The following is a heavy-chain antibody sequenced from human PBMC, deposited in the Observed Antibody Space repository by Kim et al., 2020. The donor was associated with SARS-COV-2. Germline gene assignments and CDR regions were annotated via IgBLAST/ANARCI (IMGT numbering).Heavy chain of an antibody. CDR2: IYSGGST. CDR1: GFTVSSNY. J-gene: IGHJ6*02. D-gene: IGHD2-21*01. V-gene: IGHV3-53*01. Sequence: GGSLRLSCAASGFTVSSNYMSWVRQAPGKGLEWVSVIYSGGSTYYADSVKGRFTISRDNSKNTLYLQMNSLRAEDTAVYYCARVAVDYYYGMDVWGQGTTVTVSS. CDR3: ARVAVDYYYGMDV.